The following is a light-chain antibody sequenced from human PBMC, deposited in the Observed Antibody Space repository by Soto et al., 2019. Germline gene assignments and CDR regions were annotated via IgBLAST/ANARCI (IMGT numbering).Light chain of an antibody. Sequence: IVLTQSPATLSLSPGERATLSCRASQSVSSYLAWYQQKPGQAPRLLIYDASNRATGIPARFSGSGSGTDFTLTISSLEPEDFAVYYCQQRSNWPLTSGGGTKMEIK. CDR1: QSVSSY. V-gene: IGKV3-11*01. J-gene: IGKJ4*01. CDR3: QQRSNWPLT. CDR2: DAS.